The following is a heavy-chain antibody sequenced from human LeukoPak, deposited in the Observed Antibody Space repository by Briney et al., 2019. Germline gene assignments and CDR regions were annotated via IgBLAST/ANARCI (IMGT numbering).Heavy chain of an antibody. V-gene: IGHV1-18*01. CDR3: ARDPLTSTWSPYYFTLDV. CDR2: ISAYDGGT. Sequence: ASVKVSCKASGYSFTSYAYNWVRQARVQGLEWMGWISAYDGGTKYAQDLQGRVTMTTDTSTRTAYMELTRLTSDDTAVYYCARDPLTSTWSPYYFTLDVWGQGTTVSVSS. D-gene: IGHD6-13*01. J-gene: IGHJ6*02. CDR1: GYSFTSYA.